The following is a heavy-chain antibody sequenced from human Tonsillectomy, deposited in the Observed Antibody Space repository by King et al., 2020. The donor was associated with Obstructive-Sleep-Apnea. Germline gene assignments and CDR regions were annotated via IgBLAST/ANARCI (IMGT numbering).Heavy chain of an antibody. J-gene: IGHJ4*01. V-gene: IGHV1-18*04. CDR3: ARDRQQLVDY. D-gene: IGHD6-13*01. CDR2: ISAYNGNT. CDR1: GYSFTMYG. Sequence: QLVQSGAEVKKPGASVKVSCKASGYSFTMYGFSWVRQAPGQALEWMGKISAYNGNTNYAQNLQGRVSMTTDTSTSTACMELTSLISDDTAVYYCARDRQQLVDYWGHGTLVTVSS.